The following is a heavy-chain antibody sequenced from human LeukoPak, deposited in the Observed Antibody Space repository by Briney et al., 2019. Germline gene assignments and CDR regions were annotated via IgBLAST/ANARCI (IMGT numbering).Heavy chain of an antibody. CDR2: INPNDGDT. Sequence: ASVKVSCKASGYTFTDYYMHWVRPAPGQGVEWVGCINPNDGDTNYPQKLQGRVTMTRDTAISTATMEVSRLRSDDTAVYYCARANFLYCSSSTCLFDYWGQGTLVTVSS. J-gene: IGHJ4*02. CDR1: GYTFTDYY. CDR3: ARANFLYCSSSTCLFDY. D-gene: IGHD2-2*01. V-gene: IGHV1-2*02.